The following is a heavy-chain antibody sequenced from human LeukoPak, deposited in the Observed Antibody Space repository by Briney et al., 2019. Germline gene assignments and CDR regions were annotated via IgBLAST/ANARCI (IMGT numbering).Heavy chain of an antibody. Sequence: ASVKVSCKASGYTFTSYYMHWVRQAPGQGLEWMGIINPSGGSTSYAQKFQGRVTMTRDTSTSTVYMELSSLGSEDTAVYYCARDDIAVAGYYYYGMDVWGQGTTVTVSS. CDR1: GYTFTSYY. D-gene: IGHD6-19*01. CDR2: INPSGGST. CDR3: ARDDIAVAGYYYYGMDV. J-gene: IGHJ6*02. V-gene: IGHV1-46*01.